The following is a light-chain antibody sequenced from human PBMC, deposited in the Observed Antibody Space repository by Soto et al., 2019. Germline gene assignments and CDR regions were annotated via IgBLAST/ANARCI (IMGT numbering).Light chain of an antibody. CDR1: QSVSTN. CDR3: QQRSNWPPLIS. J-gene: IGKJ5*01. CDR2: DAS. V-gene: IGKV3-11*01. Sequence: EIVLTQSPGTLSLSPGERATLSCRASQSVSTNLAWYQQKPGQAPRLLIYDASNRATGIPARFSGSGSGTDFTLTISSLEPEDFAVYYCQQRSNWPPLISFGQGTRLEI.